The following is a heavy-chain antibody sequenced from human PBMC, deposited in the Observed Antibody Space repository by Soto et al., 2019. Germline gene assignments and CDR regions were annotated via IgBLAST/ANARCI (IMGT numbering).Heavy chain of an antibody. Sequence: GGSLRLSCAASGFTFSSYSMNWVRQAPGKGLEWVSSISSSSSYIYYADSVKGRFTISRDNAKNSLYLQMNSLRAEDTAVYYCARAIQLWSISDAFDIWGQGTMVTVSS. CDR1: GFTFSSYS. CDR2: ISSSSSYI. CDR3: ARAIQLWSISDAFDI. J-gene: IGHJ3*02. D-gene: IGHD5-18*01. V-gene: IGHV3-21*01.